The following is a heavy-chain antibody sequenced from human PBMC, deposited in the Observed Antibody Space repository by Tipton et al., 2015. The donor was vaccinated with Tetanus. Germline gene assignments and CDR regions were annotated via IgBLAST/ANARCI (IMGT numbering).Heavy chain of an antibody. CDR1: GGSMSRHY. CDR2: IYYSGST. J-gene: IGHJ2*01. CDR3: ARGQGHFDL. Sequence: TLSLTCTVSGGSMSRHYWSWIRQTPEKGLEWIGYIYYSGSTNYNPSLKSRLTISLDTSKNQFSLKLSSATAADTAVYYCARGQGHFDLRGRGTLVSVSS. V-gene: IGHV4-59*11.